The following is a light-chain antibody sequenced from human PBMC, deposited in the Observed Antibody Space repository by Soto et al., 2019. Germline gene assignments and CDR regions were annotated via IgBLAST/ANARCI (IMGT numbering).Light chain of an antibody. CDR2: DAS. Sequence: EIVLTQSPATLSLYPGERATLSCRASQSVSSYLAWYQQKPGQAPRLLIYDASNRAIGIPAMFSGSGSGTNFTRTISSLEPEDCAVYFCQQRIIWPSFGVGTKVEIK. CDR1: QSVSSY. J-gene: IGKJ4*01. CDR3: QQRIIWPS. V-gene: IGKV3-11*01.